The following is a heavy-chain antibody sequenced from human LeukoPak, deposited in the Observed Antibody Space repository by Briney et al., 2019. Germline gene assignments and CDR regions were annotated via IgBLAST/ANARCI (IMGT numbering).Heavy chain of an antibody. J-gene: IGHJ4*02. CDR3: ARVTQSREYSYSIDY. Sequence: SETLSLTCTVSGGSVSSGSYYWSWIRQPPGKGLEWIGYISFIGSTNYNPSLKSRVTISVDTSENQFSLKLSSVTAADTAVYYCARVTQSREYSYSIDYWGQGTLVTVSS. CDR2: ISFIGST. D-gene: IGHD5-18*01. CDR1: GGSVSSGSYY. V-gene: IGHV4-61*01.